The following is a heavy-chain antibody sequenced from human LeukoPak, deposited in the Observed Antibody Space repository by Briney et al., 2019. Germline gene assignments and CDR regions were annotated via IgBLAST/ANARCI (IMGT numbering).Heavy chain of an antibody. V-gene: IGHV4-38-2*02. CDR1: NYSISDGYY. Sequence: SETLSLTCSVSNYSISDGYYWGWIRQPPGKGLEWIGGVYHSGATYYTPSLKSRVTISVDTSKNQFSLKLSSVTAADTAVYYCARGPTSDYYVRRGGFQHWGQGTLVTVSS. CDR2: VYHSGAT. CDR3: ARGPTSDYYVRRGGFQH. J-gene: IGHJ1*01. D-gene: IGHD3-22*01.